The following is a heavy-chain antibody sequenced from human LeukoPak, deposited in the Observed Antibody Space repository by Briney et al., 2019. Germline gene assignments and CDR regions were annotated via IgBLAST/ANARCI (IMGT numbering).Heavy chain of an antibody. Sequence: PGGSLRLSCAASGFTFSSYAMHWVRQAPGKGLEWVAVISYDGSNKYYADSVKGRCTISRDNSKNPLYLQMNSLRAEDTAVYYCARGPTYYDFWSGYSDYWGQGTLVTVSS. J-gene: IGHJ4*02. CDR2: ISYDGSNK. CDR3: ARGPTYYDFWSGYSDY. D-gene: IGHD3-3*01. V-gene: IGHV3-30-3*01. CDR1: GFTFSSYA.